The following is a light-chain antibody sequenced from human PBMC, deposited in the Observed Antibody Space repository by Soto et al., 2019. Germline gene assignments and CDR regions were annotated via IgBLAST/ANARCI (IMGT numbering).Light chain of an antibody. CDR1: SSDVGSYNL. Sequence: QSVLTPPASVSGSPGQSITISCTGTSSDVGSYNLVSWFRQYPGKAPKLMIYEVSKWPSGVSNRFSGSKSGNTASLTISGLQAEDEADYYCSSYSGSSTFVIFGGGTKLTVL. CDR2: EVS. CDR3: SSYSGSSTFVI. V-gene: IGLV2-23*02. J-gene: IGLJ2*01.